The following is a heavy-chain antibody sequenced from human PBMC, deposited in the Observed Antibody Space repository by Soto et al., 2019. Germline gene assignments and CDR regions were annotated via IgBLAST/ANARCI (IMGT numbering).Heavy chain of an antibody. J-gene: IGHJ5*02. CDR3: AKGAPLGPTWDNWFDP. Sequence: GGSLRLSCAASGFTFSSYGMSWVRQAPGKGLEWVSTISGSGRSTHYTDSVKGRLTISRDNSKNTLYLQMNSLRVEDTAVYYCAKGAPLGPTWDNWFDPWGQGTLVTVSS. CDR2: ISGSGRST. D-gene: IGHD1-26*01. V-gene: IGHV3-23*01. CDR1: GFTFSSYG.